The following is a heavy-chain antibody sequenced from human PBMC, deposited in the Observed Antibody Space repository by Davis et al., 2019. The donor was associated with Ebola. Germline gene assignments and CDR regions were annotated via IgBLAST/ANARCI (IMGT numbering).Heavy chain of an antibody. V-gene: IGHV4-34*01. CDR1: GGSFSGYY. D-gene: IGHD2-21*01. CDR2: INHSGST. Sequence: GSLRLSCAVYGGSFSGYYWSWIRQPPGKGLEWIGEINHSGSTNYNPSLKSRVTISVDTSKNQFSLKLSSVTAADTAVYYCGGGILWISWGQGTLVTVSS. CDR3: GGGILWIS. J-gene: IGHJ4*02.